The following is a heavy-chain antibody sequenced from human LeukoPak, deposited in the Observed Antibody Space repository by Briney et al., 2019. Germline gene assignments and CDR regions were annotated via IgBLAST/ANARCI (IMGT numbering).Heavy chain of an antibody. Sequence: ETLSLTCTVSGGSISSSSYYWGWIRQPPGKGLEWIGSIYYSGSTYYNPSLKSRVTISVDTSKNQFSLKLSSVTAADTAVYYCARRAAAGLSVDPWGQGTLVTVSS. J-gene: IGHJ5*02. CDR3: ARRAAAGLSVDP. V-gene: IGHV4-39*01. CDR2: IYYSGST. D-gene: IGHD6-13*01. CDR1: GGSISSSSYY.